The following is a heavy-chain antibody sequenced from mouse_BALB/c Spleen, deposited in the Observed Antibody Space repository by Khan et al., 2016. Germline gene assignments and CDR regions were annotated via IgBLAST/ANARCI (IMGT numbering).Heavy chain of an antibody. D-gene: IGHD3-1*01. Sequence: QVQLKQSGPGLVAPSQSLSITCTVSGFSLTNYDISWIRQPPGKGLEWLGVIWTGGDTNYNSAFMSRLSITKDNSKSPVFLKMNSLQTDDTARYFCLRGGGSAYGLAYGGQGTLVTVSA. CDR1: GFSLTNYD. CDR2: IWTGGDT. J-gene: IGHJ3*01. V-gene: IGHV2-9-2*01. CDR3: LRGGGSAYGLAY.